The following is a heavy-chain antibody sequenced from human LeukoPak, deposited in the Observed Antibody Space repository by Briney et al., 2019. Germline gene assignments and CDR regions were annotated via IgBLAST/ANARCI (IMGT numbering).Heavy chain of an antibody. Sequence: ASVRVSCKASGYSFTSNYIHWVRQAPGQGLEWMGMIYPRDGSTSYAQKFQGRVIMTRDTSTSTVYMELSSLRSEDTAVYYCVSCSGGSCLYYYGMDVWGQGTTVTVSS. CDR3: VSCSGGSCLYYYGMDV. CDR2: IYPRDGST. D-gene: IGHD2-15*01. CDR1: GYSFTSNY. V-gene: IGHV1-46*01. J-gene: IGHJ6*02.